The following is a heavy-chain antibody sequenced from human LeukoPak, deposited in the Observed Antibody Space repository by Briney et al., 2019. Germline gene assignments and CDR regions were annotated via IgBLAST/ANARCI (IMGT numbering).Heavy chain of an antibody. V-gene: IGHV3-30-3*01. CDR3: ARDAVVPAVMGAFDI. CDR1: GFTFSSYA. D-gene: IGHD2-2*01. J-gene: IGHJ3*02. Sequence: GGSLRLSCAASGFTFSSYAMHWVRQAPGKGLEWVAVISYDGSNKYYADSVKGRFTISRDNSKNTLYLQMNSLRAEDTAVYYCARDAVVPAVMGAFDIWGQGTMVTVSS. CDR2: ISYDGSNK.